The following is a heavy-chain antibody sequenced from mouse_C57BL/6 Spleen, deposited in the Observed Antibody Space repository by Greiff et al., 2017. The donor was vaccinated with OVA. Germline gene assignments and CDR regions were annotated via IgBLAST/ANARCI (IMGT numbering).Heavy chain of an antibody. CDR2: IHPNSGST. D-gene: IGHD3-2*02. CDR3: AREESQTAQSFPWFAY. Sequence: VQLQQSGAELVKPGASVKLSCKASGYTFPSYWMHWVKQRPGQGLEWIGMIHPNSGSTNYNEKFKSKATLTVDKSSSTAYMQLSSLTSEDSAVYYSAREESQTAQSFPWFAYWGQGTLVTVSA. J-gene: IGHJ3*01. V-gene: IGHV1-64*01. CDR1: GYTFPSYW.